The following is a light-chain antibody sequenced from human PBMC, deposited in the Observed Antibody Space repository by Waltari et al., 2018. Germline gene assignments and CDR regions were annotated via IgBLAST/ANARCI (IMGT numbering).Light chain of an antibody. V-gene: IGLV2-8*01. CDR3: SSYAGSNTLV. CDR2: EVN. CDR1: NSYVGTYNY. J-gene: IGLJ2*01. Sequence: QPALTHAPSASGSPGHSVTISFTRTNSYVGTYNYFPCFQQHPGRATTLLIYEVNRRPSGVPDRFSGSKSDNRASLTVSGLQADDEAVYHCSSYAGSNTLVFGGGTKLTVL.